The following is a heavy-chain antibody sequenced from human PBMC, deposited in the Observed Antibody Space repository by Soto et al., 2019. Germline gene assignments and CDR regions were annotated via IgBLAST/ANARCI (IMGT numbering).Heavy chain of an antibody. D-gene: IGHD1-26*01. CDR2: INPSGGST. V-gene: IGHV1-46*01. CDR3: ASDSGSYCFDY. Sequence: ASLKVACKASGYTFTSYYMHWLRQAPGRGLEWMGIINPSGGSTSYAQKFQGRVTMTRDTSTSTVYMELSSLRSEDTAVYYCASDSGSYCFDYWGQGTLVTVSS. J-gene: IGHJ4*02. CDR1: GYTFTSYY.